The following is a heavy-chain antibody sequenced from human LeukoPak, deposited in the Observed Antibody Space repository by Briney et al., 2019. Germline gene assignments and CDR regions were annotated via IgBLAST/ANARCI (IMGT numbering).Heavy chain of an antibody. Sequence: GGSLRLSCAASGFTFSSVSMNWVRQAPGKGLEWVSSISSTSGYISYADSMKGRFTISRDNAKNPLYLQIDSLRAEDTAVYYCARVHSGYGPDYIDHWGQGTLVTVSS. CDR3: ARVHSGYGPDYIDH. D-gene: IGHD5-12*01. V-gene: IGHV3-21*01. J-gene: IGHJ4*02. CDR1: GFTFSSVS. CDR2: ISSTSGYI.